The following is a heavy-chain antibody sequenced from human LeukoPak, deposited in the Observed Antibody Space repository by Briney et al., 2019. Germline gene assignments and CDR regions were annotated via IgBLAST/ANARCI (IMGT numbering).Heavy chain of an antibody. V-gene: IGHV4-30-4*01. J-gene: IGHJ4*02. CDR1: GGSISSGDYY. CDR2: IFYTGST. Sequence: SETLSLTCTVSGGSISSGDYYWSWIRQPPGTGLEWIGYIFYTGSTYYNPSLKSRVTISVDTSKNQFSLRLSSVIAADTAVYYCASLAYCSFDYWGQGTLVTVSS. D-gene: IGHD2-21*01. CDR3: ASLAYCSFDY.